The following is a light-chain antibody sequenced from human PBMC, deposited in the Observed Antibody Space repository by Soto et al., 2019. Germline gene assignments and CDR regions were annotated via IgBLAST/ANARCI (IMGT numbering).Light chain of an antibody. CDR2: ATS. CDR1: QSIGGY. CDR3: QQGFWNLT. Sequence: DIQMTQSPSSLSASVGDRVTITCRASQSIGGYLNWYQQKPGKAPKFLIYATSSLQNGVPSRFSGGGSGTYFTLTISSLQHEYFATYYCQQGFWNLTFGGGTKVEIK. V-gene: IGKV1-39*01. J-gene: IGKJ4*01.